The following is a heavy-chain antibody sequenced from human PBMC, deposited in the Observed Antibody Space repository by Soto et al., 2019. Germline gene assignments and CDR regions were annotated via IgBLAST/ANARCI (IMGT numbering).Heavy chain of an antibody. V-gene: IGHV1-18*01. J-gene: IGHJ4*02. CDR2: ISTYNGNT. Sequence: QVQLVQSGAEVKKPGASVRVSCKASGYTFTTSGITWVRQAPGQGLEWMGWISTYNGNTNYAQKLQDRVTLTTDTSTSTAYMELRSLRSDDTAVYYCARRLDGDYDYWGQGTLVTVSS. D-gene: IGHD4-17*01. CDR3: ARRLDGDYDY. CDR1: GYTFTTSG.